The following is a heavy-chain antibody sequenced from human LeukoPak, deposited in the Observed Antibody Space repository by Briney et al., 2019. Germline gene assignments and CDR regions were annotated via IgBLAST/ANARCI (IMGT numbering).Heavy chain of an antibody. J-gene: IGHJ4*02. CDR2: INHSGST. CDR1: GGSFSGYY. V-gene: IGHV4-34*01. D-gene: IGHD3-22*01. Sequence: SETLSLTCAVYGGSFSGYYWSWIRQPPGKGLEWIGEINHSGSTNYNPSLKSRATISVDTSKNQFSLKLSSVTAADTAVYYCARGLYYYDSSGHAYDYWGQGILVTVSS. CDR3: ARGLYYYDSSGHAYDY.